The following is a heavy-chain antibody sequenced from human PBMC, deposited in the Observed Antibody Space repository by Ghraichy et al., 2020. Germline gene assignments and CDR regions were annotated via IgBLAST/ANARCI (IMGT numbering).Heavy chain of an antibody. CDR1: GYTFTSYG. CDR2: ISAYNGNT. CDR3: ARDKGNLLWFRDGMDV. D-gene: IGHD3-10*01. V-gene: IGHV1-18*01. Sequence: ASVKVSCKASGYTFTSYGISWVRQAPGQGLEWMGWISAYNGNTNYAQKLQGRVTMTTDTSTSTAYMELRSLRSDDTAVYYCARDKGNLLWFRDGMDVWGQGTTVTVSS. J-gene: IGHJ6*02.